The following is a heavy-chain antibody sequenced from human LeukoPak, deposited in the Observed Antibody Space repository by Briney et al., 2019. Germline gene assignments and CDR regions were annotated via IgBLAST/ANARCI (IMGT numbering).Heavy chain of an antibody. V-gene: IGHV3-74*01. CDR3: YPMGATQYFDY. D-gene: IGHD1-26*01. J-gene: IGHJ4*02. Sequence: GGSLRLPCAASGFTFSSYWMHWVRQAPGKGLVWVSRINSDGSSTSYADSVKGRFTISRDNAKNTLYLQMNSLRAEDTAVYYCYPMGATQYFDYWGQGTLVTVSS. CDR1: GFTFSSYW. CDR2: INSDGSST.